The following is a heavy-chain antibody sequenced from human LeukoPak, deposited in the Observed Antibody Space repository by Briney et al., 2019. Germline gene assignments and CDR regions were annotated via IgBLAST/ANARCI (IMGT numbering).Heavy chain of an antibody. J-gene: IGHJ5*02. V-gene: IGHV1-8*01. Sequence: EASVKVSCKASGYTFTSYDINWVRQATGQGLEWMGWMNPNSGNTGYAQKFQGRVTMTRNTSISTAYMVLSSLRSEDTAVYYCARRRYCSGGSCPRYNWFDPWGQGTLVTVSS. CDR3: ARRRYCSGGSCPRYNWFDP. D-gene: IGHD2-15*01. CDR2: MNPNSGNT. CDR1: GYTFTSYD.